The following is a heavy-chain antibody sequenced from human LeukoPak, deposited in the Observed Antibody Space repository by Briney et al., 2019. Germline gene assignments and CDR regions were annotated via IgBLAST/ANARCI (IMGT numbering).Heavy chain of an antibody. CDR3: ARRYSSGSDY. Sequence: GGSLRLSCAASGFTFSSYGMHWVRQAPGKGLEWVAVIWYDGSKKYYADSVKGRLTISRDTSKNTLYLQMNSLSAEDTAVYYCARRYSSGSDYWGQGTLVTASS. CDR1: GFTFSSYG. CDR2: IWYDGSKK. J-gene: IGHJ4*02. V-gene: IGHV3-33*08. D-gene: IGHD6-19*01.